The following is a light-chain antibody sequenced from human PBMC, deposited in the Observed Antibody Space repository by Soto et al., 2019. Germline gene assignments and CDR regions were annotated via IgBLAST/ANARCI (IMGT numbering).Light chain of an antibody. CDR3: CSYAGSSTYVV. CDR1: NSNIGRYS. J-gene: IGLJ2*01. Sequence: QSVLTQPPSLSGTPGQRVTISCSGSNSNIGRYSVNWYQHFPGTAPKILIYSDDERPSGVPDRFSGSKSGNTASLTISGLQAEDEADYYCCSYAGSSTYVVFGGGTKLTVL. CDR2: SDD. V-gene: IGLV1-44*01.